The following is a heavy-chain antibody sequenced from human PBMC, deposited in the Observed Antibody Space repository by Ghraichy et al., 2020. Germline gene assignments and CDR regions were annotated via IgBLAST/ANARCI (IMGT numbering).Heavy chain of an antibody. V-gene: IGHV4-59*08. Sequence: SETLSLTCTVSGGSISSYYWSWIRQPPGKGLEWIGYIYYSGSTNYNPSLKSRVTISVDTSKNQFSLKLSSVTAADTAVYYCARTPYVSLYYGMDVWGQGTTVTVSS. CDR2: IYYSGST. D-gene: IGHD3-16*01. CDR1: GGSISSYY. CDR3: ARTPYVSLYYGMDV. J-gene: IGHJ6*02.